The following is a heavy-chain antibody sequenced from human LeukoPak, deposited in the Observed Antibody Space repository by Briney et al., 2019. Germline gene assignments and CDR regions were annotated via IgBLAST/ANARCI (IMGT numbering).Heavy chain of an antibody. V-gene: IGHV1-2*02. Sequence: ASVKVSCKASGYTFTSYDINWVRQAPGQGLEWMGWINPNSGGTNYAQKFQGRVTMTRDTSISTAYMELSRLRSDDTAVYYRAREIYPTYYYDSSGSHFDYWGQGTLVTVSS. CDR1: GYTFTSYD. CDR3: AREIYPTYYYDSSGSHFDY. D-gene: IGHD3-22*01. J-gene: IGHJ4*02. CDR2: INPNSGGT.